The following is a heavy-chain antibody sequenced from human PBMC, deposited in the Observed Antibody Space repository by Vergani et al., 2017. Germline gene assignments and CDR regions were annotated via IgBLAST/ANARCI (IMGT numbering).Heavy chain of an antibody. V-gene: IGHV2-5*02. CDR3: AHWTIAVAARGWAFDI. J-gene: IGHJ3*02. D-gene: IGHD6-19*01. CDR1: GFSLSTSGVG. CDR2: IYWDDDK. Sequence: QITLKESGPTLVKPTQTLTLTCTFSGFSLSTSGVGVGWIRQPPGKALEWLALIYWDDDKRYSPSLKSRLTITKDTSKNQVVLTMTNMDPVDTATYYCAHWTIAVAARGWAFDIWGQGTMVTVSS.